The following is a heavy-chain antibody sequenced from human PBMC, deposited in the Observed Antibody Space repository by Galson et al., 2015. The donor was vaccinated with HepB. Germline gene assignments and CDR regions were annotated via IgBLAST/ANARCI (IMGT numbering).Heavy chain of an antibody. CDR3: ASSSSLN. Sequence: SLRLSCAASGFTFSSYAMHWVRQAPGKGLEWVAVISYDGSNKYYADSVKGRFAISRDNSKNTLYLQMNSLRAEDTAVYYCASSSSLNWGQGTLVTVSS. J-gene: IGHJ4*02. CDR1: GFTFSSYA. D-gene: IGHD6-13*01. V-gene: IGHV3-30*09. CDR2: ISYDGSNK.